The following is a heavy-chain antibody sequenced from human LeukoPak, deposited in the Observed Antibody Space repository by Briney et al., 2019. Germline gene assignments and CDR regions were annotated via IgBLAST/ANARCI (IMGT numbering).Heavy chain of an antibody. CDR1: GFTFSSHA. CDR2: LIENGATT. Sequence: PGGSLRLSCAASGFTFSSHAMSWVRRAPGKGLEWVSGLIENGATTYYADSVKGRFTISRDNSRNTMYLQMNSLRVEDTAVYYCAKSSYYDSSGYYREYYFDYWGQGTLVTVSS. J-gene: IGHJ4*02. V-gene: IGHV3-23*01. CDR3: AKSSYYDSSGYYREYYFDY. D-gene: IGHD3-22*01.